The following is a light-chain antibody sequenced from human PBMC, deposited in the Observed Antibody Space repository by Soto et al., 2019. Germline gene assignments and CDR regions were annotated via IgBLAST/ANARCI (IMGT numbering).Light chain of an antibody. V-gene: IGLV1-40*01. CDR3: QSYDSSLSALYV. CDR2: GNN. Sequence: QSVLTQPPSLSGAPGQRVTISCTGSSSNIGAGYDVHWYQQLPGTAPKLLIYGNNNRPSGVPDRFSGSKSGTSASLAITGLQAKDEADYYCQSYDSSLSALYVFGTGTELTVL. CDR1: SSNIGAGYD. J-gene: IGLJ1*01.